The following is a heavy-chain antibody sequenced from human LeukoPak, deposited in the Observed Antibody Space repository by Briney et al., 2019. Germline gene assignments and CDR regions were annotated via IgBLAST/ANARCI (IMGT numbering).Heavy chain of an antibody. D-gene: IGHD1-26*01. V-gene: IGHV3-48*03. Sequence: GGSLRLSCVGSGFTFSGYEMNWVRQAPGKGLEWVSHISNDGQKIYYADSVKGRFSISRDNAKNSVFLQINSLRAEDTALSSCARSGNVDATYFDAGGQGSPVTASS. CDR1: GFTFSGYE. J-gene: IGHJ4*02. CDR2: ISNDGQKI. CDR3: ARSGNVDATYFDA.